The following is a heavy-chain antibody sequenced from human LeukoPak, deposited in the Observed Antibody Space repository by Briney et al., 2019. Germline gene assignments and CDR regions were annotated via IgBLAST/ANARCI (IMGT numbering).Heavy chain of an antibody. J-gene: IGHJ5*02. CDR2: INTNTGNP. CDR3: ARDVDSSSPIPRFDP. Sequence: ASVKLSCNASGYTFTIYAMNWVRQAPGQGLEWMGWINTNTGNPTYAQGFTGRFVFSLDTSASTAYLQISSLKAEDTAVYYGARDVDSSSPIPRFDPWGQGTLVTVSS. V-gene: IGHV7-4-1*02. CDR1: GYTFTIYA. D-gene: IGHD6-13*01.